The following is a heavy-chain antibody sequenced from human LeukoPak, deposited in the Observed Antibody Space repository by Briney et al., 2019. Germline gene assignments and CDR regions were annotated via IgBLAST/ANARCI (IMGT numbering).Heavy chain of an antibody. D-gene: IGHD6-19*01. Sequence: SVKVSCKASGGTFSSYAISWVRQAPGQGLEWMGGIIPIFGTANYAQKFQGRVTITADKSTSTAYMELSSLRSEDTAVYYCARGVGGWYFTLFDYWGQGTLVTVSS. CDR2: IIPIFGTA. V-gene: IGHV1-69*06. J-gene: IGHJ4*02. CDR1: GGTFSSYA. CDR3: ARGVGGWYFTLFDY.